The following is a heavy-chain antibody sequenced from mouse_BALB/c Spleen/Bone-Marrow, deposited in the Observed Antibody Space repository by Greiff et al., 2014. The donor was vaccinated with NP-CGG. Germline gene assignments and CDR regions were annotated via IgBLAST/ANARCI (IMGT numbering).Heavy chain of an antibody. Sequence: EVQLVESGGGLVQPGGSLKLSCAASGFDFSRYWMSWVRQAPGKGIEWIGEINPDSSTINYTPSLKDKFIISRDNAKNTLYLQMSKVRSEDTALYYCARLYYDYDDVFYWYFDVWGAGTTVTVSS. J-gene: IGHJ1*01. V-gene: IGHV4-1*02. CDR1: GFDFSRYW. D-gene: IGHD2-4*01. CDR2: INPDSSTI. CDR3: ARLYYDYDDVFYWYFDV.